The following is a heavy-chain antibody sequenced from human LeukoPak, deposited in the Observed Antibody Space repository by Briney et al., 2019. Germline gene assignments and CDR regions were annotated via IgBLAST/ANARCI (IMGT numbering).Heavy chain of an antibody. D-gene: IGHD3-22*01. V-gene: IGHV5-51*01. J-gene: IGHJ4*02. CDR2: IYPGDSDT. CDR3: ARSHYYDSNGYYSYYFDY. Sequence: GESLKISCKASGYSFTTYWIGWVRQMPGKGLEWMGIIYPGDSDTRYSPSFQGQVTISADKSISTAYLQWSSLKASDTALYYCARSHYYDSNGYYSYYFDYRGQGTLVTVSS. CDR1: GYSFTTYW.